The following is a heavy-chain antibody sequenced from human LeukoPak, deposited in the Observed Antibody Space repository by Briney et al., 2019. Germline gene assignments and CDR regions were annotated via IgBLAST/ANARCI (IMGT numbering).Heavy chain of an antibody. CDR3: GRGGIAAAASGIDY. CDR2: IYQNGNT. D-gene: IGHD6-13*01. CDR1: GGSISSGGYS. Sequence: SETLSLTCAVSGGSISSGGYSWSWIRQPPGKGLEWIGYIYQNGNTYYNPSLKSRVTISVDRSKNQFSLSLSSVTAADTAVYYCGRGGIAAAASGIDYWGQGTLVAVSS. V-gene: IGHV4-30-2*01. J-gene: IGHJ4*02.